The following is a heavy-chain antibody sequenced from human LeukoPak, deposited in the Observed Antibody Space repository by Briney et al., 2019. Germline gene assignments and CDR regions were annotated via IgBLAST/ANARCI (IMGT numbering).Heavy chain of an antibody. CDR1: GYTFSYHH. D-gene: IGHD3-10*01. Sequence: ASVKVSCKASGYTFSYHHMHWVRQAPGQGPEWMGSINPNNGATNYAQKFQGRVTMTRDTSISTVYMDLSSLRSDDTAVYYCTREGRPANYYDWFDPWGQGTLVTVSS. V-gene: IGHV1-2*02. J-gene: IGHJ5*02. CDR2: INPNNGAT. CDR3: TREGRPANYYDWFDP.